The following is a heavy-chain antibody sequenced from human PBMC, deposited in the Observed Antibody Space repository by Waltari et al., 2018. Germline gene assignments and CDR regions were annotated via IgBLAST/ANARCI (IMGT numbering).Heavy chain of an antibody. D-gene: IGHD3-22*01. J-gene: IGHJ5*02. CDR2: IYHSGST. CDR1: GYSISSGYY. Sequence: QVQLQESGPGLVKPSETLSLTCAVSGYSISSGYYWAWIRQPPGKGLEWIGSIYHSGSTYYNPAIKSRVTISVDTSKNQFSLKLSSVTAADTAVYYWARRVTSLAMIVVENWFDPWGQGTLVTVSS. CDR3: ARRVTSLAMIVVENWFDP. V-gene: IGHV4-38-2*01.